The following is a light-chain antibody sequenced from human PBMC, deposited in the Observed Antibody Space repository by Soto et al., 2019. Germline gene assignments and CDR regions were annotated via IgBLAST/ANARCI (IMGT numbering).Light chain of an antibody. Sequence: EIVLTQSPGTLSLSPGERATLSCRASQSVSSDYLAWYQQKPGQAPRLLLYGASNRATAIPDRFSGGGSGTDFTLSISRLEPEHFAVYSCQQYGSSPYTFGQGTKLEI. CDR3: QQYGSSPYT. CDR2: GAS. J-gene: IGKJ2*01. CDR1: QSVSSDY. V-gene: IGKV3-20*01.